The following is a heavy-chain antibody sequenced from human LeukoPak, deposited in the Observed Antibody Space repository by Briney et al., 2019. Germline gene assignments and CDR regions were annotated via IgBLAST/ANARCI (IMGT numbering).Heavy chain of an antibody. V-gene: IGHV1-2*02. Sequence: ASVKVSCKASGYTFTGYYMHWVRQAPGQGLEWMGWINPNSGGTNYAQKFQGRVTMTRDTSISTAYMELSRLGSDDTAVYYCATPSRYSYGYGWFDPWGQGTLVTVSS. CDR2: INPNSGGT. D-gene: IGHD5-18*01. J-gene: IGHJ5*02. CDR1: GYTFTGYY. CDR3: ATPSRYSYGYGWFDP.